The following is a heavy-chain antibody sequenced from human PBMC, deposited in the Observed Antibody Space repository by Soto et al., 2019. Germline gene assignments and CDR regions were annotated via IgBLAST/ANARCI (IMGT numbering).Heavy chain of an antibody. CDR1: GYTFNNYD. D-gene: IGHD3-10*01. Sequence: ASVKVSCKASGYTFNNYDIHWVRQAPGHGLEWMGWMNPNSGNTGYTQNFRGRVTMTQNTAIGTAYMELSSLRSDDTATYYCTRAYGAETFDFWGQGTRVTVSS. CDR2: MNPNSGNT. V-gene: IGHV1-8*02. J-gene: IGHJ5*01. CDR3: TRAYGAETFDF.